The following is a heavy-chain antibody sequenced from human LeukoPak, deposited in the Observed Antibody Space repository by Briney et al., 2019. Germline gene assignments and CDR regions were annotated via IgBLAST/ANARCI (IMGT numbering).Heavy chain of an antibody. CDR2: INTNTGNP. Sequence: ASVKVSCKASGYTFTSYAMNWVRQAPGQGLEWMEWINTNTGNPTYAQGFTGRFVFSLDTSVSTAYLQISSLKAEDTAVYYCARGSYDFWSGYYTIDYWGQGTLVTVSS. CDR1: GYTFTSYA. J-gene: IGHJ4*02. CDR3: ARGSYDFWSGYYTIDY. D-gene: IGHD3-3*01. V-gene: IGHV7-4-1*02.